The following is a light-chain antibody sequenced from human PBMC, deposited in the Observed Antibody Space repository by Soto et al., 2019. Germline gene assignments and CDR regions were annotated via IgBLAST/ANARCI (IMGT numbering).Light chain of an antibody. Sequence: NFMLTQPHSVSESPGKTVTISCTGSSGSAASNFVHWYQRRPGSAPTIVIYGDNQRPSGVPDRFSGSIDSSSNSASLTISGLKTEDEADYFCQSYDRSSLYVFGTGTKLTVL. CDR3: QSYDRSSLYV. V-gene: IGLV6-57*02. J-gene: IGLJ1*01. CDR2: GDN. CDR1: SGSAASNF.